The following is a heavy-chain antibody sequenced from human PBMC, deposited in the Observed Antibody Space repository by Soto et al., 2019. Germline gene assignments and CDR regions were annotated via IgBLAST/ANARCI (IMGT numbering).Heavy chain of an antibody. J-gene: IGHJ5*02. CDR3: AKDGGRDGYFGNWFDP. CDR1: GGTFSNYA. D-gene: IGHD5-12*01. V-gene: IGHV1-69*12. CDR2: IIPIFGTT. Sequence: QVQLVQSGAEVKKPGSSVKVSCKASGGTFSNYAMTWVRQAPGQGLEWMGGIIPIFGTTNYAQKFQGRVTITADESTTTAYMELSSLRSEDTAVYYCAKDGGRDGYFGNWFDPWGQGTLVTVSS.